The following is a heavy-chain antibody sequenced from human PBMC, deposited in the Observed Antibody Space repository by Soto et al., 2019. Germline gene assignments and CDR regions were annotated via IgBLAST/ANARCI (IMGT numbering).Heavy chain of an antibody. J-gene: IGHJ6*03. V-gene: IGHV4-59*08. CDR3: ARHDQAAAGSYCYYYYMDV. D-gene: IGHD6-13*01. CDR1: GGSISSYY. CDR2: IYYSGST. Sequence: PSETLSLTCTVSGGSISSYYWSWIRQPPGKGLEWIGYIYYSGSTNYNPSLKSRVTISVDTSKNQFSLKLSSVTAADTAVYYCARHDQAAAGSYCYYYYMDVWGKGTTVTVSS.